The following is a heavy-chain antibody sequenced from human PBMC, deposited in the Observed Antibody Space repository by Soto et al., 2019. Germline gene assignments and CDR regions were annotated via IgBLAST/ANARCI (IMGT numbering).Heavy chain of an antibody. D-gene: IGHD6-25*01. Sequence: SQTLSLTCAISGDSVSSNSAAWNWIRQSPSRGLEWLGRTYYRSKWYNEYAVSVKSRITINPDTSKNQFSLQLNSVTPEDTAVYYCARGSIGGYSSAMYYFDYWGQGTLVTVSS. CDR3: ARGSIGGYSSAMYYFDY. CDR1: GDSVSSNSAA. J-gene: IGHJ4*02. CDR2: TYYRSKWYN. V-gene: IGHV6-1*01.